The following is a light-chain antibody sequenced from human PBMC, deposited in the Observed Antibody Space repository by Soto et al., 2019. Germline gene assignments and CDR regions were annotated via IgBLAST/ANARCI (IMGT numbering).Light chain of an antibody. CDR1: QKISSTV. Sequence: EINLRQSPSLLPLSPGERASLSCRASQKISSTVLAWYQQKPGQAPRLLIYGASTRATGIPDRFSGSGSGTHFTLTISRLEPGDFAVYYCQHFGGTTFTFGQGTRLEI. J-gene: IGKJ5*01. CDR3: QHFGGTTFT. CDR2: GAS. V-gene: IGKV3-20*01.